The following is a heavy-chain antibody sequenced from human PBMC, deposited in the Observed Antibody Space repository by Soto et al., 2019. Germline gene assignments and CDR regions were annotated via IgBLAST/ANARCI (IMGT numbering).Heavy chain of an antibody. Sequence: QITLNESGPTVVKPAETLTLTCTFSGFSLTTSGVGVGWIRQSPGKAPEGLALIYWDDDKPYSASLKSRLTITKDTPKNQVVLTMASVDPADTATYYCAHRILRTVFGLVTTTAIYFDFWGQGTPVVVSS. CDR2: IYWDDDK. J-gene: IGHJ4*02. D-gene: IGHD3-3*01. CDR1: GFSLTTSGVG. V-gene: IGHV2-5*02. CDR3: AHRILRTVFGLVTTTAIYFDF.